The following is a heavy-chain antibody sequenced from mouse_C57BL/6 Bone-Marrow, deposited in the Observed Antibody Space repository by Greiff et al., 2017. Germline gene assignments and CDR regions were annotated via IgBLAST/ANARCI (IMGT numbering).Heavy chain of an antibody. CDR3: ARGGYDAWFAY. Sequence: QVQLQQSGPELVKPGASVKISCKASGYAFSSSWMNWVKQRPGKGLEWIGRIYPGDGDTNYNGKFKGKATLTADKSSSTAYKQLSSLTTEDSAVYFCARGGYDAWFAYWGQGTLGTVAA. CDR2: IYPGDGDT. CDR1: GYAFSSSW. D-gene: IGHD2-2*01. V-gene: IGHV1-82*01. J-gene: IGHJ3*01.